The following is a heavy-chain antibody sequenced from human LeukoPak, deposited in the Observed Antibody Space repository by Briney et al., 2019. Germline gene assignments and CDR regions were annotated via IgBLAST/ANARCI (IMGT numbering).Heavy chain of an antibody. Sequence: GGSLRLSCAASGFTFSSYGMHWVRQAPGKGLEWVAFIRYDGSNKYYADSVKGRLTISRDNSKNTLYLQMNSLRSDDTAVYYCARTDTQPAGTEPMDVWGKGTTVTVSS. D-gene: IGHD6-13*01. CDR2: IRYDGSNK. CDR3: ARTDTQPAGTEPMDV. V-gene: IGHV3-30*02. CDR1: GFTFSSYG. J-gene: IGHJ6*03.